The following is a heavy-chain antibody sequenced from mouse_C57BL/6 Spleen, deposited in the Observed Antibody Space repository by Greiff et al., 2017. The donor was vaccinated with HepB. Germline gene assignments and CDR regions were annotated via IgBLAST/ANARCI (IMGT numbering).Heavy chain of an antibody. CDR2: IDPSDSYT. CDR1: GYTFTSYW. J-gene: IGHJ2*01. CDR3: ARSNYFDY. V-gene: IGHV1-50*01. Sequence: VQLQQSGAELVKPGASVKLSCKASGYTFTSYWMQWVKQRPGQGLEWIGEIDPSDSYTNYNQKFKGKATLTVDTSSSTAYMQLSSLTSEDSAVYYCARSNYFDYWGQGTTLTVSS.